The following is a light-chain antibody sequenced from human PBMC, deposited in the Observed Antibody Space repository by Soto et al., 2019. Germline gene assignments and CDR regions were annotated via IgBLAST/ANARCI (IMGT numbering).Light chain of an antibody. CDR1: SSDVGGYNY. Sequence: QSVLTQPAPVSGSPGQSITISCTGTSSDVGGYNYVSWYQQHPGKAPKLMIYDVSNRPSGVSNRFSGSKSGNTASLTISGLQAEDEAEYYCSSYTRSSPYVFGTGTKVTVL. CDR2: DVS. CDR3: SSYTRSSPYV. V-gene: IGLV2-14*01. J-gene: IGLJ1*01.